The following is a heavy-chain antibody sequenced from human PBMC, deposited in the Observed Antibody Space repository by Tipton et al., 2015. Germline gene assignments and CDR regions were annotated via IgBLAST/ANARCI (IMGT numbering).Heavy chain of an antibody. J-gene: IGHJ5*02. D-gene: IGHD3-3*01. V-gene: IGHV1-46*01. CDR2: INPSSGTT. CDR3: AKASDLIRLCDFLRAAYHAPFDP. CDR1: GYTFTNYY. Sequence: QLVQSGAEVKKPGASVKISCEASGYTFTNYYIHWMGVINPSSGTTTYAQSFQGRVTMTRDTSTSTVYLEVNSLTSADTAVYYWAKASDLIRLCDFLRAAYHAPFDPWGPGTLVPDSP.